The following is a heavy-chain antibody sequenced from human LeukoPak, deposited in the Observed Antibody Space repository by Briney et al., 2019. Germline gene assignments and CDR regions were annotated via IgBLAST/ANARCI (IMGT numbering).Heavy chain of an antibody. CDR2: INPNSGGT. CDR1: GYTSTGYY. Sequence: ASVKVSCKASGYTSTGYYMHWVRQAPGQGLEWMGWINPNSGGTNYAQKFQGRVTMTRDTSISTAYMELSRLRSDDTAVYFCARDLREHGVFDIWGQGTMVTVSS. V-gene: IGHV1-2*02. J-gene: IGHJ3*02. CDR3: ARDLREHGVFDI. D-gene: IGHD1-26*01.